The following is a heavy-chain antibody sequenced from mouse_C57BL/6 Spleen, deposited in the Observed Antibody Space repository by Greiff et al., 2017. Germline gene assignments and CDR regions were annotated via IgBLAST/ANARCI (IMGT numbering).Heavy chain of an antibody. J-gene: IGHJ2*01. CDR3: ARGITTVVATKYFDY. D-gene: IGHD1-1*01. V-gene: IGHV1-50*01. Sequence: VQLQQPGAELVKPGASVSLSCKASGYTFTSYWMQWVKQRPGQGLEWIGENDPSDSYTNYNPKFKGKATLTVDTSSCTAYMQLSILTSEDSAVYDCARGITTVVATKYFDYWGQGTTLTVSS. CDR2: NDPSDSYT. CDR1: GYTFTSYW.